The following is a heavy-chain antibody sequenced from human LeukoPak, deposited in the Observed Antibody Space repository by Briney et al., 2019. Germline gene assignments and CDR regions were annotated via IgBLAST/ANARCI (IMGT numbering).Heavy chain of an antibody. Sequence: SETLSLTCTASGGSMSNYYWGWIRQPAEKGLEWIGRLRSTGSTNYNPSLKSRVTMSLDTSKKQFSLKLTSVTAADTAMYFCARSDYGSDASYDAFDLWGQGTVVTISS. CDR2: LRSTGST. J-gene: IGHJ3*01. D-gene: IGHD4-17*01. V-gene: IGHV4-4*07. CDR3: ARSDYGSDASYDAFDL. CDR1: GGSMSNYY.